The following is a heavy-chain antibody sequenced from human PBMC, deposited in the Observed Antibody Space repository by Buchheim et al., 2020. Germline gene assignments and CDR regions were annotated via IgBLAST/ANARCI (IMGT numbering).Heavy chain of an antibody. V-gene: IGHV3-48*03. D-gene: IGHD5-18*01. CDR3: AREGYSYGYGEYYYYGMDV. J-gene: IGHJ6*02. CDR1: GFTFSSYE. CDR2: ISSSGSTI. Sequence: EVQLVESGGGLVQPGGSLRLSCAASGFTFSSYEMNWVRQAPGKGLEWVSYISSSGSTIYYADSVKGRFTISRDNAKNSLYLQMNSLRAEDTAVYYCAREGYSYGYGEYYYYGMDVWGQGTT.